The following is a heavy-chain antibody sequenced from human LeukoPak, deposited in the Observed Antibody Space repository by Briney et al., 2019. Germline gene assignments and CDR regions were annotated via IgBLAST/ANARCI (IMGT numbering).Heavy chain of an antibody. J-gene: IGHJ6*02. CDR3: ARLLEGYYGMDV. Sequence: SETLSLTCTVSGGSISSYYWSWVRQPAGKGLEWIGRIYTSGSTNYNPSLKRRVTMSVETSKKKFSLKLSSVTAADTAVYYCARLLEGYYGMDVWGQGTTVTVSS. V-gene: IGHV4-4*07. CDR2: IYTSGST. CDR1: GGSISSYY.